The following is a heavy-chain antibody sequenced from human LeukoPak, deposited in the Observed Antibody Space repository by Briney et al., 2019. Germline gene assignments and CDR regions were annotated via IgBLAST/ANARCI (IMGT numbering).Heavy chain of an antibody. J-gene: IGHJ5*02. CDR1: GFTFSSYA. CDR3: AREGSDSSSWYGWFDP. D-gene: IGHD6-13*01. V-gene: IGHV3-30-3*01. Sequence: GGSLRLSCAASGFTFSSYAMHWVRQAPGKGLEWVAVISYDGSNKYYADSVKGRFTISRDNSKNTLYLQMNSLRAEDTAAYYCAREGSDSSSWYGWFDPWGQGTLVTVSS. CDR2: ISYDGSNK.